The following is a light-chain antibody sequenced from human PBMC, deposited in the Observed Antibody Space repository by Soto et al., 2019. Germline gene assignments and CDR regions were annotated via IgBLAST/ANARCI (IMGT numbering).Light chain of an antibody. CDR2: DAS. CDR3: QEYNSYPYT. V-gene: IGKV1-5*01. Sequence: DIQMTQSPSTLSASVGDRVTITCRASQSISSWLAWYQQKPGKAPKLLIYDASSLESGVPSRFSGSGSGTVFTLTISTLQPDDFATYYCQEYNSYPYTFCQGTKLESK. J-gene: IGKJ2*01. CDR1: QSISSW.